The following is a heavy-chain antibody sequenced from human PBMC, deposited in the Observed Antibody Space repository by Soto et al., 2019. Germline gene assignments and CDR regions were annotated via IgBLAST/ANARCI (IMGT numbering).Heavy chain of an antibody. Sequence: EVQLVESGGGLVQPGGSLRLSCAASGFTFSNYWMIWVRQAPGKGLEWVANIKQDGSEKYYVDSVKGRFTISRDNAKNSLYLQMNSLRVEDTAVYHCAGLGMVRGVISYWGQGPLVTVSS. J-gene: IGHJ4*02. CDR3: AGLGMVRGVISY. CDR1: GFTFSNYW. V-gene: IGHV3-7*01. D-gene: IGHD3-10*01. CDR2: IKQDGSEK.